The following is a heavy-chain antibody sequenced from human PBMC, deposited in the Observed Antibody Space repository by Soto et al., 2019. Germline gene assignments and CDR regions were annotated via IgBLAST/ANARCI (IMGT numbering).Heavy chain of an antibody. D-gene: IGHD3-16*02. CDR3: ASSRDYIWGSYRSFDY. CDR1: SGSISSSNW. Sequence: PSETLSLTCAVSSGSISSSNWWSWVRQPPGKGLEWIGEIYHSGSTNYNPSLKSRVTISVDKSKNQFSLKLSSVTAADTAVYYCASSRDYIWGSYRSFDYWGQGTLVTVSS. V-gene: IGHV4-4*02. J-gene: IGHJ4*02. CDR2: IYHSGST.